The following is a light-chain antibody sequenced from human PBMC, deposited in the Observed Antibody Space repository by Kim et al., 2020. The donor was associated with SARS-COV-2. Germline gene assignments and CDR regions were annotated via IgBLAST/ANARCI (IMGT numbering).Light chain of an antibody. CDR3: QSYDTVLGGSL. CDR2: NNV. V-gene: IGLV1-40*01. CDR1: SSNLGAGFD. Sequence: QSVLTQPPSVSGAPGQRVTISCTGTSSNLGAGFDVHWYHQVAGAAPRVVIFNNVNRPSGVPERFSASNSGISASLAITALQPEDEGEYYCQSYDTVLGGSLLGGGTKVTVL. J-gene: IGLJ3*02.